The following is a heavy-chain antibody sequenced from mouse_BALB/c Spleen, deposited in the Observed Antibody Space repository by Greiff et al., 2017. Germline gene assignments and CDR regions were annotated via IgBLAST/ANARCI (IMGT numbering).Heavy chain of an antibody. V-gene: IGHV5-9-4*01. J-gene: IGHJ3*01. D-gene: IGHD2-14*01. CDR1: GFTFSSYA. CDR2: ISSGGSYT. CDR3: ARREVRREAWFAY. Sequence: EVNLVESGGGLVKPGGSLKLSCAASGFTFSSYAMSWVRQSPEKRLEWVAEISSGGSYTYYPDTVTGRFTISRDNAKNTLYLEMSSLRSEDTAMYYCARREVRREAWFAYWGQGTLVTVSA.